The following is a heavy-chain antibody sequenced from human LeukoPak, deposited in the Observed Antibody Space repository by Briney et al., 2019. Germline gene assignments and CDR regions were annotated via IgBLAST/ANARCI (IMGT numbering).Heavy chain of an antibody. CDR3: ARDGLGDYYGSGSSLRYNWFDP. V-gene: IGHV1-2*02. CDR2: INPNSGGT. CDR1: GYTSTGYY. J-gene: IGHJ5*02. Sequence: ASVKASCKASGYTSTGYYMHWVRQAPAQRLEWMGWINPNSGGTNYAQKFQGRITMTRDTSISTAYMELSRLRSDDTAVYYCARDGLGDYYGSGSSLRYNWFDPWGQGTLVTVSS. D-gene: IGHD3-10*01.